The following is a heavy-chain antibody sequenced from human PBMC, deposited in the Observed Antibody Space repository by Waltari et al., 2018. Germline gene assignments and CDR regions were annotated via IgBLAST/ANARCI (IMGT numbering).Heavy chain of an antibody. J-gene: IGHJ4*02. D-gene: IGHD3-16*02. CDR2: ISYDGSKR. V-gene: IGHV3-33*06. Sequence: QVQLVQSGGGVVQPGRSLRLSCAASGLTFSSYGMHWVGQAPGKGLEWLAVISYDGSKRDHAGSVKGRFTISRDNSKNTLYLQMNSLRVEDTAVYYCAKDRDRWDNTYYFDYWGQGTLVTVSS. CDR1: GLTFSSYG. CDR3: AKDRDRWDNTYYFDY.